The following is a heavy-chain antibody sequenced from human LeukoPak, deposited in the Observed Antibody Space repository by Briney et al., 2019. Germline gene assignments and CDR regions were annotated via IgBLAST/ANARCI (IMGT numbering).Heavy chain of an antibody. CDR1: GYTFTSYY. Sequence: ASVKVSCKASGYTFTSYYMHWVRQAPGQGLEWMGIINPSGGSTSYAQKFQGRVTMTRDTSTSTVYMELSSLRSEDTAVYYCARDNIVVVPAAISSCWFDPWGQGTLVTVSS. D-gene: IGHD2-2*01. CDR2: INPSGGST. V-gene: IGHV1-46*03. J-gene: IGHJ5*02. CDR3: ARDNIVVVPAAISSCWFDP.